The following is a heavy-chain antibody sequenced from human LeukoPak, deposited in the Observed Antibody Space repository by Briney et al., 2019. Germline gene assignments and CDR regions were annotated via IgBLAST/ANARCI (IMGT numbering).Heavy chain of an antibody. D-gene: IGHD6-13*01. V-gene: IGHV3-30-3*01. CDR3: ARDIAAAVPAEYFQH. CDR2: ISYDGSNK. Sequence: GGSLRLSCAASGFTFSSYAMHWVRQAPGKGLEWVAVISYDGSNKYYADSVKGRFTISRDNSKNALYLQMNSLRAEDTAVYYCARDIAAAVPAEYFQHWGQGTLVTVSS. J-gene: IGHJ1*01. CDR1: GFTFSSYA.